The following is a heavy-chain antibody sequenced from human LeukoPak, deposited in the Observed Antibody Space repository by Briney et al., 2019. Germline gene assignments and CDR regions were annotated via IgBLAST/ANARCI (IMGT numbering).Heavy chain of an antibody. CDR3: AREDYGDYAVFDY. J-gene: IGHJ4*02. CDR1: GGSISSGDYY. D-gene: IGHD4-17*01. V-gene: IGHV4-30-4*01. CDR2: IYYSGST. Sequence: SETLSLTCTVSGGSISSGDYYWSWIRQPPGKGLEWIGHIYYSGSTYYNPSLKSRVTISVDTSKNQFSLKLSSVTAADTAVYYCAREDYGDYAVFDYWGQGTLVTVSS.